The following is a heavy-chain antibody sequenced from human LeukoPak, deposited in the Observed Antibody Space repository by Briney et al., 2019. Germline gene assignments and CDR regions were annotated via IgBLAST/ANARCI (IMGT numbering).Heavy chain of an antibody. V-gene: IGHV3-7*01. D-gene: IGHD6-19*01. CDR1: GFTLSSSW. CDR3: ARDRGWYHADS. J-gene: IGHJ4*02. CDR2: IKEDGSWK. Sequence: PGGSLRLSCAASGFTLSSSWMGWARQAPGKGLEWVANIKEDGSWKHYAVSVQGRFTISRDNAKNSLYLQMNSLRAEDTAVYYCARDRGWYHADSWGQGTLVTVSS.